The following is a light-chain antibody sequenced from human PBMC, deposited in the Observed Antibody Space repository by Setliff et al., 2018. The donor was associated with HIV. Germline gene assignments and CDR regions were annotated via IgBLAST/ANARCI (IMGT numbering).Light chain of an antibody. V-gene: IGLV2-14*03. CDR3: SSYTSSSTLV. CDR2: DVT. J-gene: IGLJ1*01. Sequence: QSALTQPASVSGSPGQSITIPCTGTSSDVGGYNYVSWYQQHPGKAPKLMIYDVTNRPSGLSNRFSGSKSGNTASLTISGLQAEDEADYYCSSYTSSSTLVFGTGTKVTVL. CDR1: SSDVGGYNY.